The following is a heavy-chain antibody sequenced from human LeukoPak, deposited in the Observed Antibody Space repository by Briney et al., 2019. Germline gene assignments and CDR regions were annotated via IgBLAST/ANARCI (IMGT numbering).Heavy chain of an antibody. CDR2: INPNSGGT. Sequence: ASVKVSCKGSGYTFTGYYMHWVRQAPGQGLEWMGWINPNSGGTNYAQKFQGRVTMTRDTSISTAYMELSRLRSDDTAVYYCARVRGGSNGMDVWGQGTTVTVSS. J-gene: IGHJ6*02. D-gene: IGHD2-15*01. CDR1: GYTFTGYY. V-gene: IGHV1-2*02. CDR3: ARVRGGSNGMDV.